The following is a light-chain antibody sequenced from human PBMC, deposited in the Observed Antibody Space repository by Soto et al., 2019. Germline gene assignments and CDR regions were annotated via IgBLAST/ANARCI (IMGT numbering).Light chain of an antibody. Sequence: QSVLTQPPSVSGAPGQRVTISCTGSSSNIGAGYDVHWYQQRPGTAPKLLIFGNINRPSGVPDRFSGSKAGTSASLAISGLQAEDEADYYCQSYDSSLSGVLFGGGTKVTVL. CDR2: GNI. V-gene: IGLV1-40*01. J-gene: IGLJ3*02. CDR1: SSNIGAGYD. CDR3: QSYDSSLSGVL.